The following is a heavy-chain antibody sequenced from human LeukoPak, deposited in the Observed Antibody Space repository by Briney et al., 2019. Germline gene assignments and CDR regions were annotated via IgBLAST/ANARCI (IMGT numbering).Heavy chain of an antibody. Sequence: GVSLRLSCAASGFTFSSYAMSWVRQAPGKGLEWVSAISGSGGSTYYADSVKGRFTISRDNSKNTLYLQMNSLRAEDTAVYYCAKGDAYYYDSSGYYIRPSAFDIWGQGTMVTVSS. CDR1: GFTFSSYA. D-gene: IGHD3-22*01. CDR2: ISGSGGST. J-gene: IGHJ3*02. V-gene: IGHV3-23*01. CDR3: AKGDAYYYDSSGYYIRPSAFDI.